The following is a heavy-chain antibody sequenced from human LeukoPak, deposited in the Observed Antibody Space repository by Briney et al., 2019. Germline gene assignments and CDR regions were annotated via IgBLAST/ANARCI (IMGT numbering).Heavy chain of an antibody. Sequence: PSETLSLTCAVYGGSFSGYYWSWIRQPPGKGLEWIGEINHSGSTNYNPPLKSRVTISVDTSKNQFSLKLSSVTAADTAVYYCARGLRQYYYDSSGKPYWGQGTLVTVSS. D-gene: IGHD3-22*01. J-gene: IGHJ4*02. CDR3: ARGLRQYYYDSSGKPY. CDR1: GGSFSGYY. V-gene: IGHV4-34*01. CDR2: INHSGST.